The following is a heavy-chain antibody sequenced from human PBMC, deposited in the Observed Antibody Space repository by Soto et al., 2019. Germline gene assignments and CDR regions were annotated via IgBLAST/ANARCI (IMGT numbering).Heavy chain of an antibody. V-gene: IGHV3-30*03. CDR1: GFTFSRYG. CDR2: ISYDGSNK. D-gene: IGHD6-13*01. Sequence: QVQLVESGGGVVQPGRSLRLSCAASGFTFSRYGMHWVRQAPGKGLEWVAVISYDGSNKYYADSVKGRFTISRNNSKNTLYLQMNSQRAEDTAVYYCSTYERAAVEGPFQHWGQGTLVNVSS. J-gene: IGHJ1*01. CDR3: STYERAAVEGPFQH.